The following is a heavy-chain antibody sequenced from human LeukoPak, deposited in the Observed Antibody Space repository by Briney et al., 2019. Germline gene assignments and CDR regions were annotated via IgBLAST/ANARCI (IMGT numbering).Heavy chain of an antibody. D-gene: IGHD3-22*01. J-gene: IGHJ6*02. CDR2: ISCSGGST. Sequence: GGSLRLSCAAPGLTFSSYAMSWVRQAPGKGLEWVSAISCSGGSTYYADSVKGRFTISRDNSKNTLYLQMNSLRAEDTAVYYCAKDYYDSSGLAFYYYYGMDVWGQGTTVTVSS. CDR3: AKDYYDSSGLAFYYYYGMDV. CDR1: GLTFSSYA. V-gene: IGHV3-23*01.